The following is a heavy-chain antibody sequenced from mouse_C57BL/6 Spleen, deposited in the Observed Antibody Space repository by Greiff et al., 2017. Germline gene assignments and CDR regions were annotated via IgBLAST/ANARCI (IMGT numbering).Heavy chain of an antibody. CDR2: IYPSDGET. J-gene: IGHJ2*01. D-gene: IGHD2-4*01. V-gene: IGHV1-61*01. Sequence: QVQLQQSGAELVRPGSSVKLSCKASGYTFTSYWMDWVKQRPGQGLEWIGNIYPSDGETHYNQKFKDKATLTVDKSSSTAYMQLSSLPSEDSAVYDCDSYDYDGTAFDYWGQGTTLTVSS. CDR1: GYTFTSYW. CDR3: DSYDYDGTAFDY.